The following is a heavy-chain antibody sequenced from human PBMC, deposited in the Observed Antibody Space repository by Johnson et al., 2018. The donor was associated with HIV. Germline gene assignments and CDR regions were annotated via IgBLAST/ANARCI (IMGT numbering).Heavy chain of an antibody. V-gene: IGHV3-30*02. CDR3: AKGRGYDYDALDF. CDR1: GFTFSSYG. J-gene: IGHJ3*01. D-gene: IGHD5-12*01. CDR2: IRYDGSNK. Sequence: VQLVESGGGVVQPGGSLRLSCAASGFTFSSYGMHWVRQAPGKGLEWVAFIRYDGSNKYYADSVRGRFSISRDKSKDTLYLQMSSLRAEDTAVYYCAKGRGYDYDALDFWGQGTMVTVSS.